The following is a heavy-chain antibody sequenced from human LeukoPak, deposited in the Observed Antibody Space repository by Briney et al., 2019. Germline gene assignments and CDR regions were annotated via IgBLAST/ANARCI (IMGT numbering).Heavy chain of an antibody. CDR1: GGSISSSAYY. CDR3: ARVVAAAGNNWFDP. V-gene: IGHV4-39*07. D-gene: IGHD6-13*01. Sequence: SETLSLTCSVSGGSISSSAYYWGWIRQPPGQGLEWIGSIYYSGNTYYNPSLKSPVTISIDTSKNQFSLKLNSVTAADTAVYYCARVVAAAGNNWFDPWGQGTLVTVSS. J-gene: IGHJ5*02. CDR2: IYYSGNT.